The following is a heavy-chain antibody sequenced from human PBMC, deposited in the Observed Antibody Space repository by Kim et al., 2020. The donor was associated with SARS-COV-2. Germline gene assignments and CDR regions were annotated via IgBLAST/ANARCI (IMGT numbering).Heavy chain of an antibody. CDR2: INPSGGST. Sequence: ASVKVSCKASGYTFTSYYMHWVRQAPGQGLEWMGIINPSGGSTSYAQKFQGRVTMTRETSTSTVYMELSSLRSEDTAVYYCAGGAIFGVVVYYYYGMDVWGQGTTVTVSS. J-gene: IGHJ6*02. CDR3: AGGAIFGVVVYYYYGMDV. V-gene: IGHV1-46*01. D-gene: IGHD3-3*01. CDR1: GYTFTSYY.